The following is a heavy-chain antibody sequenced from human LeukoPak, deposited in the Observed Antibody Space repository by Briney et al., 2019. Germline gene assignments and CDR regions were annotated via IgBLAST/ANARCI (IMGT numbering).Heavy chain of an antibody. Sequence: GGSLRLSCAASGFTFSSFDMNWVRQALGKGRELVSSISTSSRYIYYRDSVKGRFTISRDDDKTSLYLQMNSLRVEATAVYYCARADCSGSTCYLRRSWFDPWGQGTLVTVSS. V-gene: IGHV3-21*01. J-gene: IGHJ5*02. CDR1: GFTFSSFD. CDR3: ARADCSGSTCYLRRSWFDP. D-gene: IGHD2-2*01. CDR2: ISTSSRYI.